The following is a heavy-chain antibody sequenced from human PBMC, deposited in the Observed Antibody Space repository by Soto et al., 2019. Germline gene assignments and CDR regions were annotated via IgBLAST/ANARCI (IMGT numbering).Heavy chain of an antibody. D-gene: IGHD6-19*01. Sequence: VKVSCKASGGTFSSDAVSWVRQAPGQGLEWMGGLIPILGTTHYAQKFQGRVTITADESTNTAYMELSSLRSDDTAVYYCARASGYVSGWYHDYWGQGTRVTV. V-gene: IGHV1-69*01. CDR3: ARASGYVSGWYHDY. CDR2: LIPILGTT. CDR1: GGTFSSDA. J-gene: IGHJ4*02.